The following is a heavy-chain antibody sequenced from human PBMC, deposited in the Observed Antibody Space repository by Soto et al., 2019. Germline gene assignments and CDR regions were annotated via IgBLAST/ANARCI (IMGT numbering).Heavy chain of an antibody. V-gene: IGHV4-31*03. CDR2: IYYSGST. J-gene: IGHJ4*02. Sequence: SETLSLTCTVSGGSISSGGYYWSWIRQHPGKGLEWIGYIYYSGSTYYNPSLKSRVTISVDTSKNQFSLKLSSVTAADTAVYYCAAIYPGGSKCSSTSCYVDYWGQGTLVTVSS. D-gene: IGHD2-2*01. CDR3: AAIYPGGSKCSSTSCYVDY. CDR1: GGSISSGGYY.